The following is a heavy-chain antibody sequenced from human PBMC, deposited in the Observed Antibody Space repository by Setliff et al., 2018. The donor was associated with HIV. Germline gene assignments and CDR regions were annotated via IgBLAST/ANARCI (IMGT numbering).Heavy chain of an antibody. CDR2: ISSSSSYI. CDR3: ATDCAVVGGTGSLDS. J-gene: IGHJ4*02. D-gene: IGHD1-26*01. CDR1: GFTFSSYS. V-gene: IGHV3-21*04. Sequence: PGGSLRLSCAASGFTFSSYSMNWVRQAPGKGLEWVSSISSSSSYIYYADSVKGRFTTSRDNAKNSLYLQMNSLRVEDTAVYYCATDCAVVGGTGSLDSWGQGTLVTVSS.